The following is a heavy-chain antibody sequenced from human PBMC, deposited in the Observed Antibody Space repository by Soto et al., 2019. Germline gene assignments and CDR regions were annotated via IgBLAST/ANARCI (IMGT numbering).Heavy chain of an antibody. J-gene: IGHJ6*02. CDR1: GGTFSSYA. CDR2: IIPIFGTA. V-gene: IGHV1-69*13. CDR3: AREGGSGRNTPYGGGYYYYGMDV. D-gene: IGHD3-16*01. Sequence: SVKVSCKASGGTFSSYAISWVRQAPGQGLEWMGGIIPIFGTANYAQKFQGRGTITADESTSTAYMELSSLRSEDTGVYYCAREGGSGRNTPYGGGYYYYGMDVWGQGTTVTVSS.